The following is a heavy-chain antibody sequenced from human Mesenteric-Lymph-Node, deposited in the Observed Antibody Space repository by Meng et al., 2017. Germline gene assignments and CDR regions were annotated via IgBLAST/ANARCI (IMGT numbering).Heavy chain of an antibody. Sequence: GSLRLSCIVSGYSIGSEYSWGWIRQSPGKGLEWIGSIFHSGSTYFNPSLKSRVTMPLDTSENQFSLRLSSVTAADSAVYYCARTRYSNTNGLYEFGSWGQGALVTVSS. D-gene: IGHD2-8*01. CDR2: IFHSGST. CDR3: ARTRYSNTNGLYEFGS. J-gene: IGHJ4*02. CDR1: GYSIGSEYS. V-gene: IGHV4-38-2*02.